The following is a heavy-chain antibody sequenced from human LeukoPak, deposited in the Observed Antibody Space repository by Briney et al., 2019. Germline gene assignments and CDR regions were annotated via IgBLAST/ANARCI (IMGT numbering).Heavy chain of an antibody. J-gene: IGHJ3*02. V-gene: IGHV4-39*01. CDR3: ARHLYYYDSSGYYRGAFDI. Sequence: SETLSLTCTVSGGSISSSSYYWGWIRQPPGKGLEWIGSIYYSGSTYYNPCLKSRVTISVDTSKNQFSLKLSSVTAADTAVYYCARHLYYYDSSGYYRGAFDIWGQGTMVTVSS. CDR1: GGSISSSSYY. D-gene: IGHD3-22*01. CDR2: IYYSGST.